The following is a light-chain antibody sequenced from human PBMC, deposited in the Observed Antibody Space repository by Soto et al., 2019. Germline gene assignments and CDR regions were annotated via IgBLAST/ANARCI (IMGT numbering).Light chain of an antibody. V-gene: IGKV3-20*01. J-gene: IGKJ1*01. CDR2: GSS. CDR1: QSVSNNY. CDR3: QKYSIYAT. Sequence: EIGLTQSPGTLSLSPGERATLSCSASQSVSNNYLAWYQKTPGQAPRLLIYGSSNRATGIPDRFSGSGSGTDFTHTISRLEPEDCAVYYCQKYSIYATVDQGTKAEIK.